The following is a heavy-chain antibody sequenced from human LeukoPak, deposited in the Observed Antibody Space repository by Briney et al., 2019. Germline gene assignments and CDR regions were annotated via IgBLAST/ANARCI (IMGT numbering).Heavy chain of an antibody. Sequence: SETLSLTCAVYGGSFSGYYWSWIRQPPGKGLEWIGEINHRGSTNYSPSLKSRVTISVDTSKNQFSLKLSSVTAADTAVYYCARGFGNYYGSGSYYRYYYYYYMDVWGEGTTVTVSS. D-gene: IGHD3-10*01. CDR1: GGSFSGYY. J-gene: IGHJ6*03. CDR2: INHRGST. CDR3: ARGFGNYYGSGSYYRYYYYYYMDV. V-gene: IGHV4-34*01.